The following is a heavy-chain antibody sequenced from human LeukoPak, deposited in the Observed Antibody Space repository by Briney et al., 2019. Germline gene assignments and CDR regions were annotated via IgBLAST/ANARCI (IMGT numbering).Heavy chain of an antibody. J-gene: IGHJ4*02. D-gene: IGHD3-16*01. Sequence: GGSLRLSCVVSGLNFSNYWMNWVRQAPGKGLEWVANIKHDGSEKYYVDSVKGRFSISRDNAKKSLYLQMNSLRAEDTAVYYCARALSHCLDYWGQGTRVTVSS. V-gene: IGHV3-7*01. CDR1: GLNFSNYW. CDR3: ARALSHCLDY. CDR2: IKHDGSEK.